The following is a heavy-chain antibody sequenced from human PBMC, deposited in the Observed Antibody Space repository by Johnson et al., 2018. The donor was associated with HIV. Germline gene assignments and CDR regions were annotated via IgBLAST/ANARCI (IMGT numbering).Heavy chain of an antibody. J-gene: IGHJ3*01. CDR1: GFTFSSYG. CDR2: ISYDGSNK. Sequence: QVQLVESGGGVVQPGRSLRLSCAASGFTFSSYGMHWVRQAPGKGLEWVAVISYDGSNKYYADSVKGRFTISRDNSKNTLYLQMNSLRAEDTAVYYCARDWGQGTMVTVSS. CDR3: ARD. V-gene: IGHV3-30*03.